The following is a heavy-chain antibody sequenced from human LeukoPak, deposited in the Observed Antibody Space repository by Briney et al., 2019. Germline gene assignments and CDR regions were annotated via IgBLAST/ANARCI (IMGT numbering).Heavy chain of an antibody. V-gene: IGHV3-48*02. CDR2: IRTTAKGAKYA. J-gene: IGHJ4*02. D-gene: IGHD3-9*01. CDR3: AAGKRYASDY. CDR1: GFSFTDYP. Sequence: GGSLRLYCATSGFSFTDYPMNWVRQAPGKGLEWVSNIRTTAKGAKYAYYADSVKGRVTISRDDGKNTLYLHMNGLRDDDMVVYHCAAGKRYASDYWGQGILVTVSS.